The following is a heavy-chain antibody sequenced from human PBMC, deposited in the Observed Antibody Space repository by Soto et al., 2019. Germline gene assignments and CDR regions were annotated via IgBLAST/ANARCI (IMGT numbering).Heavy chain of an antibody. CDR1: GGSMNDYY. CDR2: VYYIGTT. D-gene: IGHD4-4*01. J-gene: IGHJ4*02. CDR3: ARADYSKIEY. V-gene: IGHV4-59*01. Sequence: SETLSLTCTISGGSMNDYYWNWIRQPPGGGLDWIGHVYYIGTTKYSPSLQSRVTISIDISKNQLSLKLSSVTAADTALYYCARADYSKIEYWGQGTLVTVSS.